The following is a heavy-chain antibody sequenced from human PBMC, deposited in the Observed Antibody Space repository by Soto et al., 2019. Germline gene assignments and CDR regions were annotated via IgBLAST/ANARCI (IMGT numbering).Heavy chain of an antibody. V-gene: IGHV4-4*07. CDR2: IYTSEST. J-gene: IGHJ5*02. Sequence: WETLSLTCTVSGGSISSSYWSWIRQPAGKGVEWIGRIYTSESTNYNPSIKSLVTMSVDTSKNQFSLKLSSVTAADTAVYYCARYAKSTNELVGATQINWFVTWGQGTLVTVSS. CDR3: ARYAKSTNELVGATQINWFVT. D-gene: IGHD1-26*01. CDR1: GGSISSSY.